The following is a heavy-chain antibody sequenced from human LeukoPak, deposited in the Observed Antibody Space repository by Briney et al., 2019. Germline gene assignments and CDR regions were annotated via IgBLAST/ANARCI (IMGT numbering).Heavy chain of an antibody. J-gene: IGHJ4*02. V-gene: IGHV4-31*03. CDR3: ASQYGSYYAN. CDR1: GGSISSAGYY. CDR2: IYYSGSP. D-gene: IGHD1-26*01. Sequence: SQTLSLTCTVSGGSISSAGYYWSWIRQYPGTGLEWIGYIYYSGSPYYNPSLKSRITISVDRSKNQFSLKLNSVTAADTAVYYCASQYGSYYANRGQGTLVTVSS.